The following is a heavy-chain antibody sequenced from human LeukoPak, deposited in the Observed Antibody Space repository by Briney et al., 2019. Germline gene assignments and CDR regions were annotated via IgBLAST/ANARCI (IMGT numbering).Heavy chain of an antibody. CDR3: ARRSMYYYMDV. J-gene: IGHJ6*03. V-gene: IGHV4-34*01. D-gene: IGHD2-2*01. CDR1: GGSSSGYY. Sequence: SETLSLTCAVYGGSSSGYYWSWIRQPPGKGLEWIGEINHSGSTNYNPSLKSRVTISVDTSKNQFSLKLSSVTAADTAVYYCARRSMYYYMDVWGKGTTVTISS. CDR2: INHSGST.